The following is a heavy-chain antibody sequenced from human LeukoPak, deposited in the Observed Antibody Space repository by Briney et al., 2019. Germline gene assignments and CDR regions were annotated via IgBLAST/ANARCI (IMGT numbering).Heavy chain of an antibody. D-gene: IGHD2-2*03. CDR1: GGSISSSSYY. J-gene: IGHJ4*02. CDR3: ARQGDGYCSSTNCLYTFDY. CDR2: IYYSGDT. V-gene: IGHV4-39*01. Sequence: SETLSLTCTVSGGSISSSSYYWGWIRQPPGKGLEWIASIYYSGDTYYSPSLKSRVTISEDTSKNQFSLNLNSVTAADTAVYYCARQGDGYCSSTNCLYTFDYWGQGILVTVSS.